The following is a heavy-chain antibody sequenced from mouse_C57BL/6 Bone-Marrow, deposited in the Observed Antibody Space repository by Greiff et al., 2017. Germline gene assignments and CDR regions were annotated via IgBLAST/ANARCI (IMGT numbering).Heavy chain of an antibody. J-gene: IGHJ4*01. Sequence: VQLQQSGAALVRPGASVKLSCTASGFNIKDDYMHWVKQRPEKGLEWIGWIDPENGDTEYASKFQGKATITADTSSNTAYLQLSSLTSEDTAVYYCTPLLRSVLYAMDYWGQGTSVTVSS. CDR3: TPLLRSVLYAMDY. V-gene: IGHV14-4*01. CDR1: GFNIKDDY. CDR2: IDPENGDT. D-gene: IGHD1-1*01.